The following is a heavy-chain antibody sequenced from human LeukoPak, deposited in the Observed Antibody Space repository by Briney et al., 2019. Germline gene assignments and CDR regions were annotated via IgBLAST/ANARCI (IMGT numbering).Heavy chain of an antibody. Sequence: SETLSLTCSVSGGSISRNTHYCGWIRQPPGKGLEWIGSIHYSGSTYYNPSLKSRVTISLDTSKNQFFLKLSSVTAADTAVYYCARSGYYDSSGYFDYWGQGTLVTVSS. CDR2: IHYSGST. J-gene: IGHJ4*02. CDR3: ARSGYYDSSGYFDY. V-gene: IGHV4-39*01. D-gene: IGHD3-22*01. CDR1: GGSISRNTHY.